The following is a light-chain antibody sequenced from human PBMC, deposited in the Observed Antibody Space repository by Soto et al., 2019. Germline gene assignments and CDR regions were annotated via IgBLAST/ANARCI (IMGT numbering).Light chain of an antibody. J-gene: IGLJ2*01. CDR3: SSYAGSNNFNV. CDR1: SSDVGGHNY. V-gene: IGLV2-8*01. CDR2: EVS. Sequence: QSALTQPPSASGSPGQSVTISCTGTSSDVGGHNYVSWYQQHPGQAPKLMIYEVSKRPSRVPDRFSGSKSGNTASLTVSGLQAEDEADYYCSSYAGSNNFNVFGGGTKVTVL.